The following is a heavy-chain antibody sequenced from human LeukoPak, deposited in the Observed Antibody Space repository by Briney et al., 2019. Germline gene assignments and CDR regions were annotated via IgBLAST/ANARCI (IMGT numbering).Heavy chain of an antibody. V-gene: IGHV1-69*13. CDR1: GGTFSSYA. J-gene: IGHJ6*02. D-gene: IGHD1-14*01. Sequence: SVKVSCKASGGTFSSYAISWVRQAPGQGLEWMGGIIPIFGTANYAQKFQGRVTITADESTSTAYMELSSLRSEDTAVYYCARDWGTLEDYYYGMDVWGQGTTVTVSS. CDR3: ARDWGTLEDYYYGMDV. CDR2: IIPIFGTA.